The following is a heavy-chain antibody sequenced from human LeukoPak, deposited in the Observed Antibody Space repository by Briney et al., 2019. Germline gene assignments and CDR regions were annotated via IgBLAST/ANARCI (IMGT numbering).Heavy chain of an antibody. CDR3: ARGRMVRGVIDPNNWFDP. J-gene: IGHJ5*02. CDR2: IYYSGST. D-gene: IGHD3-10*01. CDR1: GGSISSYY. V-gene: IGHV4-59*12. Sequence: SETLSLTCTVSGGSISSYYWSWIRQPPGKGLEWIGYIYYSGSTYYNPSLKSRVTISVHTSKNQFSLKLSSVTAADTAVYYCARGRMVRGVIDPNNWFDPWGRGTLVTVSS.